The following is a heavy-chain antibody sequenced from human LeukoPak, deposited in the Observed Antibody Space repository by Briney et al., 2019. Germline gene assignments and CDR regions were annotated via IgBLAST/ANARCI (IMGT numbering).Heavy chain of an antibody. Sequence: PSETLSLTCTVSGGSISGSGYYWGWIRQPPGKGLEWIGSIYYSGSTYDNPSLKSRVTISVDTSKNQFSLRLSSVTAADTAVYYCARSTYYDLDYWGQGSLVTVSS. CDR3: ARSTYYDLDY. J-gene: IGHJ4*02. D-gene: IGHD3-22*01. CDR1: GGSISGSGYY. V-gene: IGHV4-39*01. CDR2: IYYSGST.